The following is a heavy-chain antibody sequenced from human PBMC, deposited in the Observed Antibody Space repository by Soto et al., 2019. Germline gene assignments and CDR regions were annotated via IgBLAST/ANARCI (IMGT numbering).Heavy chain of an antibody. V-gene: IGHV4-34*01. CDR2: INHSGST. Sequence: PSETLSLTCAVYGGSFSGYYRCWIRQPPGKGLEWIGEINHSGSTNYNPSLKSRVTISVDTSKNQFSLKLSSVTAADTAVYYCARGWSLGYCSSTSCYKGVNWYYGMDVWGQGTTVTVSS. CDR3: ARGWSLGYCSSTSCYKGVNWYYGMDV. D-gene: IGHD2-2*02. J-gene: IGHJ6*02. CDR1: GGSFSGYY.